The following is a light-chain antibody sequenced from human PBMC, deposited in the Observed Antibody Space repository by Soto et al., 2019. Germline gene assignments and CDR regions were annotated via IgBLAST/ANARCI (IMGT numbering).Light chain of an antibody. V-gene: IGKV1-8*01. Sequence: AIRMTQSPSSLSASTGDRVTITCRASQGISSYLAWYQQKPGNAPKLLIYAASTLQSGVPSRFSGSGSGTDFTLTISCLQSEDFATYYCQQYYSYPPTFGQGTKLEIK. CDR1: QGISSY. CDR2: AAS. J-gene: IGKJ2*01. CDR3: QQYYSYPPT.